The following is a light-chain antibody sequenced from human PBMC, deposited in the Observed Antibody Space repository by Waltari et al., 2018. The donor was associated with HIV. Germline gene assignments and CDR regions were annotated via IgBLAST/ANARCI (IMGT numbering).Light chain of an antibody. J-gene: IGLJ2*01. V-gene: IGLV1-47*01. CDR2: KKN. CDR3: AAWGNSLSLL. CDR1: RSHIGSNY. Sequence: QSVLPLPLSVSGTPGQRVTISSSGSRSHIGSNYLYCYPQPPGTAPKLLRYKKNQRPSGVPDRFSGSKSGTSASLAISGLRSEDEADYYCAAWGNSLSLLFGGGTKLTVL.